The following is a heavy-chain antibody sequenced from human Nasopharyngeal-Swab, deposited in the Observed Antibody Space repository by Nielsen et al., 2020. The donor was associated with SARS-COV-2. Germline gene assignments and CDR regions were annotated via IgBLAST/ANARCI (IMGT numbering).Heavy chain of an antibody. CDR2: ISSDGTNE. V-gene: IGHV3-30*04. Sequence: GESLKISCAASGFSFYSYAMHWVRQAPGRGLEWVAVISSDGTNEYYADPVKGRFTISRDNSENTLYLQMNSLRPEDTAVYYCARDLLIAVAGTLDYWGQGTLVTVSS. D-gene: IGHD6-19*01. CDR3: ARDLLIAVAGTLDY. J-gene: IGHJ4*02. CDR1: GFSFYSYA.